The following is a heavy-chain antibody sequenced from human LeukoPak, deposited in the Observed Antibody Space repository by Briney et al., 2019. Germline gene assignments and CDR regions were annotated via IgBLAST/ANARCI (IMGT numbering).Heavy chain of an antibody. CDR1: GFTFGGYA. D-gene: IGHD1-26*01. CDR2: ISGSGGTT. J-gene: IGHJ4*02. CDR3: SKDHQWEQERSFDY. Sequence: GGSLRLSCTASGFTFGGYAMSWVRQAPEKGLEWVSTISGSGGTTDYADSVKGRFTISRDNSKNTLYLQMNSLRAEDTAVYYCSKDHQWEQERSFDYWGQGTLVTVSS. V-gene: IGHV3-23*01.